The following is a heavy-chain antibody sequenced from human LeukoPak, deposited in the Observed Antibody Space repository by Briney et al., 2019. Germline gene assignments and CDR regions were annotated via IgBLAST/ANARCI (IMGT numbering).Heavy chain of an antibody. CDR2: INHSGST. CDR3: ARLIRSVVTPDY. D-gene: IGHD4-23*01. Sequence: SETLSLTCAVYGGFFSGYYWSWIRQPPGKGLEWIGEINHSGSTNYNPSLKSRVTISVDTSKNQFSLKLSSVTATDTAVYYCARLIRSVVTPDYWGQGTLVTVSS. J-gene: IGHJ4*02. CDR1: GGFFSGYY. V-gene: IGHV4-34*01.